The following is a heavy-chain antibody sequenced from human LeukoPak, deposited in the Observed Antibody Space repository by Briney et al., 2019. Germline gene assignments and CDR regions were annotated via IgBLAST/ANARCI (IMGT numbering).Heavy chain of an antibody. CDR2: ISGSGSNT. V-gene: IGHV3-23*01. Sequence: GGSLRLSCAASGFTFSNYAMTWVRQAPGKGLEWVSVISGSGSNTDYADSVKGRFTISRDNSKNSLYLQMNSLRDEDTAVYYCAREGLGIGVAGRDYWGQGTLVTVSS. J-gene: IGHJ4*02. D-gene: IGHD6-19*01. CDR1: GFTFSNYA. CDR3: AREGLGIGVAGRDY.